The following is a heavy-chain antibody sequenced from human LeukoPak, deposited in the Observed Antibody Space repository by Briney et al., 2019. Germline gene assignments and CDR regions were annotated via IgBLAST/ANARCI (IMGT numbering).Heavy chain of an antibody. CDR2: FDPEDGET. V-gene: IGHV1-24*01. CDR3: ATDLEGIAGGSSRN. Sequence: GASVKVSCKVSGYTLTELSMHWVRQAPGKGLEWMGGFDPEDGETIYAQKFQGRVAMTEDTSTDTAYMELSSLRSEDTAVYYCATDLEGIAGGSSRNWGQGTLVTVSS. CDR1: GYTLTELS. J-gene: IGHJ4*02. D-gene: IGHD1-20*01.